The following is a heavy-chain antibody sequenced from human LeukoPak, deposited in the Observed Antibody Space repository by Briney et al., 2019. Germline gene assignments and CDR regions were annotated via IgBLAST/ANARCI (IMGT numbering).Heavy chain of an antibody. CDR1: GGSISSGGYS. V-gene: IGHV4-30-2*01. J-gene: IGHJ4*02. CDR2: IYHSGST. D-gene: IGHD6-19*01. CDR3: ARAVAGTFDY. Sequence: PSQTLSLTCAVSGGSISSGGYSWSWIRQPPGKGLEWIGYIYHSGSTYYNPSLKSRVTISVDRSKNQFSLKLSSVTAADTAVYHCARAVAGTFDYWGQGTLVTVSS.